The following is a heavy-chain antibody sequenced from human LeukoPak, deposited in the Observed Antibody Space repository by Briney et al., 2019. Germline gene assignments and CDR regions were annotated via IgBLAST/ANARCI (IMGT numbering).Heavy chain of an antibody. CDR3: ARDKEVYYYASGSLGY. D-gene: IGHD3-10*01. CDR1: GFTFSSYW. CDR2: IKQDGSEK. J-gene: IGHJ4*02. Sequence: TGGSLRLSCAASGFTFSSYWMSWVRQPPGKGLEWVANIKQDGSEKYYVDSVKGRFTISRDNAKNSLYLQMNSLRAEDAAVYYCARDKEVYYYASGSLGYWGQGTLVTVSS. V-gene: IGHV3-7*03.